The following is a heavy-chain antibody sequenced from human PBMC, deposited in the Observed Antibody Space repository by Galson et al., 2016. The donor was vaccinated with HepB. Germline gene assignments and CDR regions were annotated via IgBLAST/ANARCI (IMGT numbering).Heavy chain of an antibody. Sequence: SLRLSCAASGFIFRTYGMHWVRQAPGKGLEWVAVIWYDGSNKYYADSVKGRFTISRDNSKNTLYLQMKSLRAEDTAVYYCARERSNYYDSSGYYWARKKGVMDVWGQGTTVTVAS. D-gene: IGHD3-22*01. CDR3: ARERSNYYDSSGYYWARKKGVMDV. J-gene: IGHJ6*02. V-gene: IGHV3-33*01. CDR2: IWYDGSNK. CDR1: GFIFRTYG.